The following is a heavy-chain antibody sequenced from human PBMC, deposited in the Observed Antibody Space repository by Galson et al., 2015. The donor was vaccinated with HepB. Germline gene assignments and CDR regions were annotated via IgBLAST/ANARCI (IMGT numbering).Heavy chain of an antibody. J-gene: IGHJ4*02. CDR1: GFTVSSNY. V-gene: IGHV3-66*02. CDR3: ARSYGSSWHYFDY. CDR2: IYSGGST. Sequence: SLRLSCAASGFTVSSNYMSWVRQAPGKGLEWVSVIYSGGSTYYADSVKGRFTISRDNSKNTLYLQMNSLRAEDTAVYYCARSYGSSWHYFDYWGQGTLVTVSS. D-gene: IGHD6-13*01.